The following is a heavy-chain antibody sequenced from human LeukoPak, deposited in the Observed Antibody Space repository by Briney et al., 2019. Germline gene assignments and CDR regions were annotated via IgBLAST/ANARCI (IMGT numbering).Heavy chain of an antibody. Sequence: GGSLRLSCAVSGITLSNYGMSWVRQAPGKGLEWVAGISDSGGNTKYADSVKGRFTISRDNSKNTLYLQMTNARPEDTAIYYCARNEAGYHYYIGVWGKGTTVTVSS. J-gene: IGHJ6*03. CDR2: ISDSGGNT. CDR1: GITLSNYG. CDR3: ARNEAGYHYYIGV. D-gene: IGHD1-14*01. V-gene: IGHV3-23*01.